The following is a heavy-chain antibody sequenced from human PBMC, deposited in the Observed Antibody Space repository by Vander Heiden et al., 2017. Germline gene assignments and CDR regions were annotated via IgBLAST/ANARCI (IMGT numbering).Heavy chain of an antibody. Sequence: EVQLLESGGGLVQPGGSLRLSCAASGFTFSSYAMSWVRQAQGKGLEWVSAISGSVGSTDDADSVKGRFTISRDNSKNTMYMKMKRLRAEDRGVDDCAKGRWEPAHWGQGTLVTVSS. CDR2: ISGSVGST. CDR1: GFTFSSYA. J-gene: IGHJ4*02. CDR3: AKGRWEPAH. D-gene: IGHD1-26*01. V-gene: IGHV3-23*01.